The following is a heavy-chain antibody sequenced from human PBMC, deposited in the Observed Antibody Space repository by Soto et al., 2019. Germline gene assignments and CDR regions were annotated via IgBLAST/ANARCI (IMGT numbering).Heavy chain of an antibody. CDR3: ARESQQQLVRFVDY. J-gene: IGHJ4*02. CDR1: GGSISSSSYY. D-gene: IGHD6-13*01. V-gene: IGHV4-61*01. Sequence: SETLSLTCTVSGGSISSSSYYWGWIRQPPGKGLEWIGYIYYSGSTNYNPSLKSRVTKSVDTSKNQFSLKLSSVTAADTAVYYCARESQQQLVRFVDYWGQGTLVTVSS. CDR2: IYYSGST.